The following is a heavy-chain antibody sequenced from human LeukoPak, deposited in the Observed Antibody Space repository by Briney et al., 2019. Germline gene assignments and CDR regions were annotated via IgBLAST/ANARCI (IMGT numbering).Heavy chain of an antibody. J-gene: IGHJ4*02. CDR2: FDPEDGET. D-gene: IGHD6-13*01. V-gene: IGHV1-24*01. Sequence: EASVKVSCKVSGYTLTELSMHWVRQAPGKGLEWMGGFDPEDGETIYAQSFQGRVTMTEDTSTDTVYMELSSLRSEDTAVYYCAASIVAAGTLDYWGQGTVVTVSS. CDR3: AASIVAAGTLDY. CDR1: GYTLTELS.